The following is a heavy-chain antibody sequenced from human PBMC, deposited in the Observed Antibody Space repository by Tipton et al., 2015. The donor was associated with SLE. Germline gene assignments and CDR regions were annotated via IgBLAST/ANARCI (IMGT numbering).Heavy chain of an antibody. CDR1: GFTFGAYS. CDR2: ISPSRSFI. CDR3: VCHVPNLQVNNHVSRILIRLDP. D-gene: IGHD1/OR15-1a*01. V-gene: IGHV3-21*03. Sequence: SLRLFCAASGFTFGAYSMNWVRQAPGKGLEWLSTISPSRSFIHYADSVKGRFTISRENTKNSLDLEMNSLRAEDTGLYYCVCHVPNLQVNNHVSRILIRLDPWVQRALVTVS. J-gene: IGHJ5*02.